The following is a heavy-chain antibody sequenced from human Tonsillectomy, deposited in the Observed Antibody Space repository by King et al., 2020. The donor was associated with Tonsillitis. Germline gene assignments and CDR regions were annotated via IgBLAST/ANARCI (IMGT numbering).Heavy chain of an antibody. V-gene: IGHV3-15*01. CDR3: AAGLGRTNGDS. Sequence: VQLVESGGGLVKPGESLTLSCAASGCSFINAVMTWVRQAPGKGLEWVGRIYCESDGAPTDYGAPVKGRYTISRDDSKSTPYLQMNNLKAEDTAVYYCAAGLGRTNGDSWGQGTLVTVSS. D-gene: IGHD1-14*01. CDR1: GCSFINAV. CDR2: IYCESDGAPT. J-gene: IGHJ5*01.